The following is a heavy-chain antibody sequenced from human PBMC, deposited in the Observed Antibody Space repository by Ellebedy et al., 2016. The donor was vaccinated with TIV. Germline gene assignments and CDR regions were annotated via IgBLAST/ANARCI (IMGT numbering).Heavy chain of an antibody. V-gene: IGHV3-74*01. CDR3: ARGGVDYSFDN. Sequence: GESLKISXAASGFTFSSYWMHWVRQAPGEGLVWVSRISSDGSSTIYADSVKGRFAISRDNAKNTLYLQMDSLGAEDTAVYYCARGGVDYSFDNWGQGTLVTVSS. J-gene: IGHJ4*02. CDR1: GFTFSSYW. CDR2: ISSDGSST. D-gene: IGHD2-21*01.